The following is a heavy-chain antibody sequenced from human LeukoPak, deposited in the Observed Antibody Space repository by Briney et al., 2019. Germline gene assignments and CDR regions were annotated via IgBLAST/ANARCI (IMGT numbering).Heavy chain of an antibody. D-gene: IGHD1/OR15-1a*01. CDR3: ARGTTEGFDP. CDR1: GYTFTTYY. Sequence: ASVKVSCKASGYTFTTYYMHWVRQAPGQGLEWMGIINPSGGSTTYAQNFQGRVTMTRGTSTSTVHMELSSLRSDDTAVYYCARGTTEGFDPWGQGTLVTVSS. V-gene: IGHV1-46*01. CDR2: INPSGGST. J-gene: IGHJ5*02.